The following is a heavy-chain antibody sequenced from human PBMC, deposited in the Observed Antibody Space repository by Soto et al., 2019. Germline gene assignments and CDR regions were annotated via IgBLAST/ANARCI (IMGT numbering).Heavy chain of an antibody. V-gene: IGHV4-4*07. CDR3: ARDCRGGSCSLVTMDV. D-gene: IGHD2-15*01. J-gene: IGHJ6*02. Sequence: PSEILSITCTVSGVSSRSYHWSWIRQQAGKGLEWIGQIYFSGSTNYNPSLKSRVSMSVDTSKNQLSLKLSSVTAADTAVYYCARDCRGGSCSLVTMDVWVQGSTVPVSS. CDR1: GVSSRSYH. CDR2: IYFSGST.